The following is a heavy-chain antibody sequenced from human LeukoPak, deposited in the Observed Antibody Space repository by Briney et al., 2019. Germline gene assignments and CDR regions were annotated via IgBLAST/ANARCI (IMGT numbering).Heavy chain of an antibody. CDR1: GFSFNSYV. Sequence: GGSLRLSCAASGFSFNSYVMSWVRQAPGKGLEWVSAIGGSGARTYYADSVRGRFTISRDNSKNTVYLQLNSLRGEDTAVYYCAKDLVSGDWYWRGFDSWGQGTLVTVSS. V-gene: IGHV3-23*01. CDR2: IGGSGART. CDR3: AKDLVSGDWYWRGFDS. J-gene: IGHJ4*02. D-gene: IGHD6-19*01.